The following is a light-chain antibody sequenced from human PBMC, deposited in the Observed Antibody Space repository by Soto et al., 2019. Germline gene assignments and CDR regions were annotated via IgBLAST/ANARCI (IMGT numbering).Light chain of an antibody. V-gene: IGLV1-51*01. J-gene: IGLJ2*01. CDR1: SSNIGNNY. CDR2: DNN. CDR3: GTWDSSLIAGV. Sequence: QAVVTQPPSVSAAPGQKVTISCSGSSSNIGNNYVSWYQQLPGTAPKLLIYDNNKRPSGIPDRFSGSKSGTSATLGITGLQTGDEADYYCGTWDSSLIAGVFGGGTKVTVL.